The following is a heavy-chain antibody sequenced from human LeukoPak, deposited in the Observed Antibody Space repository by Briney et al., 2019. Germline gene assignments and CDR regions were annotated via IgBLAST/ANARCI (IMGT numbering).Heavy chain of an antibody. CDR1: GGSISSGDYY. CDR3: ARGITGTTFDY. Sequence: PSETLSLTCTVSGGSISSGDYYWSWIRQPPGKGLEWIGYIYYCGSTYYNPSLKSRVTISVDTSKNQFSLKLSSVTAADTAVYYCARGITGTTFDYWGQGTLVTVSS. J-gene: IGHJ4*02. D-gene: IGHD1-20*01. CDR2: IYYCGST. V-gene: IGHV4-30-4*01.